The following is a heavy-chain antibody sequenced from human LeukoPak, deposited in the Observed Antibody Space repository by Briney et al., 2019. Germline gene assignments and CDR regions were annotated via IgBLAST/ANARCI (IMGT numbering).Heavy chain of an antibody. Sequence: GGSLRLSCAASGFTFSSYGMHWVRQAPGKGLEWVSVIYSGGSTYYADSVKGRFTISRDNSKNTLYLQMNSLRAEDTAVYYCARISSGNWGQGTLVTVSS. CDR2: IYSGGST. J-gene: IGHJ4*02. CDR1: GFTFSSYG. CDR3: ARISSGN. V-gene: IGHV3-53*01. D-gene: IGHD3-10*01.